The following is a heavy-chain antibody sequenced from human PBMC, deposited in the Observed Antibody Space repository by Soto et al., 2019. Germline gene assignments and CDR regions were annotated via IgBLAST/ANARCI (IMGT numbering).Heavy chain of an antibody. J-gene: IGHJ5*02. D-gene: IGHD2-21*02. Sequence: GGSLRLSCAASEFMSNNFAMNWVRQAPGKGLEWVASISYDGRHKSYADSVQGRFTISRDDSKNTVYLQMSALRTEDTATYYCARSKRRYCGSDCYMFDLWGQGNLVTVSS. CDR2: ISYDGRHK. CDR3: ARSKRRYCGSDCYMFDL. CDR1: EFMSNNFA. V-gene: IGHV3-30*04.